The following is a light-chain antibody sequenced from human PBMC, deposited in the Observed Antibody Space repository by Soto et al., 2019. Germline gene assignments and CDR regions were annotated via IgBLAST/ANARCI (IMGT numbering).Light chain of an antibody. V-gene: IGKV3-11*01. CDR3: QQRSNWPPIT. Sequence: IVLTHSPATLSLSPVKRASLSFSSSQNISNYLIWYQQKPGQAPRLLIYDASNRATGIPARFSGSGSGTDFTLTISSLEPEDFAVYYCQQRSNWPPITFGQGTRLEIK. J-gene: IGKJ5*01. CDR1: QNISNY. CDR2: DAS.